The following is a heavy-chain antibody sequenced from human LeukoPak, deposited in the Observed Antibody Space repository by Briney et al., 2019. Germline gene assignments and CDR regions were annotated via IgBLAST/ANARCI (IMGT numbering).Heavy chain of an antibody. Sequence: SETLSLTCTVSGGSISSGDYYWSWIRQPPGKGLEWIVYIYYSGSTYYNPSLKSRVTISVDTSKNQFSLKLSSVTAADTAVSYCARVSLDCSSTSCYTLFDYWGQGTLVTVSS. CDR1: GGSISSGDYY. CDR3: ARVSLDCSSTSCYTLFDY. J-gene: IGHJ4*02. D-gene: IGHD2-2*02. CDR2: IYYSGST. V-gene: IGHV4-30-4*08.